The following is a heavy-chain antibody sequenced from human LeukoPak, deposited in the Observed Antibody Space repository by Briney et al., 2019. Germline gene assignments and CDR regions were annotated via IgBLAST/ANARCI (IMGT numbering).Heavy chain of an antibody. Sequence: SETLSLTCAVYGGSFSGYYWSWIRQPPGKGLEWIGEINHSGSTNYNQSLKSRVTISVDTSKNQFSLKPSSVTAADTAVYYCARENYGGNIHWFDPWGQGTLVTVSS. CDR2: INHSGST. J-gene: IGHJ5*02. V-gene: IGHV4-34*01. CDR1: GGSFSGYY. CDR3: ARENYGGNIHWFDP. D-gene: IGHD4-23*01.